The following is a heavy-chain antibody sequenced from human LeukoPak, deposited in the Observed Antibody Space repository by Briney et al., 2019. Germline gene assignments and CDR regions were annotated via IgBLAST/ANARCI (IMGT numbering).Heavy chain of an antibody. CDR2: ISAYNGNT. D-gene: IGHD6-13*01. J-gene: IGHJ6*02. Sequence: ASVKVSCKASGYAFTSYGISWVRQAPGQGLEGMGWISAYNGNTNYAQKLQGRVTMTTDTSTSTAYMELRSLRSDDTAVYYCASGAAANAYYYYYYGMDVWGQGTTVTVSS. CDR3: ASGAAANAYYYYYYGMDV. V-gene: IGHV1-18*01. CDR1: GYAFTSYG.